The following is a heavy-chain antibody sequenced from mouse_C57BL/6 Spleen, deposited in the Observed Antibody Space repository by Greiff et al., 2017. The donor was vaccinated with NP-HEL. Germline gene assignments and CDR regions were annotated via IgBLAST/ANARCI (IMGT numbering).Heavy chain of an antibody. J-gene: IGHJ3*01. CDR3: ARYNDYDGGFAY. CDR2: INPNNGGT. CDR1: GYTFTDYY. D-gene: IGHD2-4*01. Sequence: EVKLQQSGPELVKPGASVKISCKASGYTFTDYYMNWVKQSHGKSLEWIGDINPNNGGTSYNQKFKGKATLTVDKSSSTAYMELRSLTSEDSAVYYCARYNDYDGGFAYWGQGTLVTVSA. V-gene: IGHV1-26*01.